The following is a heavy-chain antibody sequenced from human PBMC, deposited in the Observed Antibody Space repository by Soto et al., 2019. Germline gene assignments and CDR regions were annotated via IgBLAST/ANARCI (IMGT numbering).Heavy chain of an antibody. CDR2: INTDGSST. V-gene: IGHV3-74*01. CDR1: GFSFSSYW. Sequence: GGSLRLSCAASGFSFSSYWMHWVRQAPGKGLVWVSRINTDGSSTSYADSVKGRFTFSRDNAKNTLYLQMNSLRAEDTAVYYCAREVGTPWFDPWGKGTLVTVSS. CDR3: AREVGTPWFDP. D-gene: IGHD1-1*01. J-gene: IGHJ5*02.